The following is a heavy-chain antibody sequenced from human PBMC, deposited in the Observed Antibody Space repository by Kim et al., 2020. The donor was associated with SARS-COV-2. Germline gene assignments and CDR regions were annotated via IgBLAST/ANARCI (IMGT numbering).Heavy chain of an antibody. D-gene: IGHD2-15*01. CDR2: IYHSGST. J-gene: IGHJ4*02. Sequence: SETLSLTCAVSGGSISSGGYSWSWIRQPPGKGLEWIGYIYHSGSTYYNPSLKSRVTISVDRSKNQFSLKLSSVTAADTAVYYCAREGYCSGGSCYSEGYFDYWGQGTLVTVSS. CDR1: GGSISSGGYS. V-gene: IGHV4-30-2*01. CDR3: AREGYCSGGSCYSEGYFDY.